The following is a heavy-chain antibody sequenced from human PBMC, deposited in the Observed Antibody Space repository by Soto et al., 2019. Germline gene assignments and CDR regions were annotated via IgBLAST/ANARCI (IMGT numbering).Heavy chain of an antibody. V-gene: IGHV1-2*02. CDR2: INPNSGGT. J-gene: IGHJ5*02. Sequence: ASVKVSCKASGYTFTGYYMHWVRQAPGQGLEWMGWINPNSGGTNYAQKLQGRVTMTTDTSTSTAYMELRSLRSDDTAVYYCARCGGDCYSIGPWGQGTLVTVSS. CDR1: GYTFTGYY. CDR3: ARCGGDCYSIGP. D-gene: IGHD2-21*02.